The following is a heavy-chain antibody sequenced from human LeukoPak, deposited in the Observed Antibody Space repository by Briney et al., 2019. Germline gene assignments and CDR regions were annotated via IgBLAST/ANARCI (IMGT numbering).Heavy chain of an antibody. D-gene: IGHD5-12*01. CDR2: IIPIFGTA. CDR1: GGTFISYA. V-gene: IGHV1-69*13. Sequence: ASVKVSCKASGGTFISYAISWLRQAPGQGLEWMGGIIPIFGTANYAQKFQGRVTITADESTSTAYMELSSLRSEDTAVYYGARAPVATIHYYGMDVWGQGTTVTVSS. CDR3: ARAPVATIHYYGMDV. J-gene: IGHJ6*02.